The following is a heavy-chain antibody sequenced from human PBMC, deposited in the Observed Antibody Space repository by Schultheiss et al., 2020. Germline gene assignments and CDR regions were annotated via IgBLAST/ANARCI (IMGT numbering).Heavy chain of an antibody. Sequence: GESLKISCAASGFTFSSYDMHWVRQATGKGLEWVSAIGTAGDTYYPGSVKGRFTISRENAKNSLYLQMNSLRAEDTAVYYCARAGYCSGGSCYSRDYYYYYGMDVWGQGTTVTVSS. J-gene: IGHJ6*02. CDR2: IGTAGDT. V-gene: IGHV3-13*01. CDR3: ARAGYCSGGSCYSRDYYYYYGMDV. CDR1: GFTFSSYD. D-gene: IGHD2-15*01.